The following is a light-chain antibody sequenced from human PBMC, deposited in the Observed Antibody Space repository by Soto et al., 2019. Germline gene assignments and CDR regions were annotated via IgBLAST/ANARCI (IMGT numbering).Light chain of an antibody. CDR2: GAS. J-gene: IGKJ2*01. CDR1: QSVTTN. Sequence: IVMTQSPATLSVSPGEGATLSCRASQSVTTNLAWYQQKPGQPPRLLIYGASTRATGIPARFSGSGSGTQFTLTISSLQSEDFAVYYCQQYHNWPPYTFGLGTKLEIK. V-gene: IGKV3D-15*01. CDR3: QQYHNWPPYT.